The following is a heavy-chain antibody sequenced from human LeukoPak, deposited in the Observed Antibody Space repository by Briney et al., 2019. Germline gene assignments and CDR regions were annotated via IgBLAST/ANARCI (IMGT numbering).Heavy chain of an antibody. CDR1: GLTVNNNY. CDR3: ILTTVATSIES. J-gene: IGHJ4*02. D-gene: IGHD4-23*01. Sequence: HPGGSLRLSCAVSGLTVNNNYVNWVRQAPGKGLEWVSVIHNTVRIHYADSVNGRFTISSDTSKNTVYLQMNGLRAEDTAVYYCILTTVATSIESWGPGTLITVSP. V-gene: IGHV3-53*01. CDR2: IHNTVRI.